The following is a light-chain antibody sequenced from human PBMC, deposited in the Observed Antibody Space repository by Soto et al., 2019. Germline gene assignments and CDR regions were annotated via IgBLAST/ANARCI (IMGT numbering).Light chain of an antibody. CDR3: CSYAGSRTPSV. J-gene: IGLJ1*01. V-gene: IGLV2-23*01. Sequence: QSALTQPASVSGSPGQSITISCSGTSSDVGSYNLVSWYQQHPGKVPKLIIYEGSKRPSGVSNRFSGSKSGNTASLTISGLQAEDEADYYCCSYAGSRTPSVFGTGTKLTVL. CDR1: SSDVGSYNL. CDR2: EGS.